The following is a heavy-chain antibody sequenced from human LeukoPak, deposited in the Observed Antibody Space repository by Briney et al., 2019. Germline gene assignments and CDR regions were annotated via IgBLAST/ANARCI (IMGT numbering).Heavy chain of an antibody. CDR3: ARQGGGSSSSDYYYGMDV. CDR1: GGSISSRSYY. D-gene: IGHD6-6*01. Sequence: SETLSLTCTVSGGSISSRSYYWGWIRQPPGKGLEWIGSIYYSGSTYYNPSLKSRVTISVDTSKNQFSLRLRSVTAADTAVYYCARQGGGSSSSDYYYGMDVWGQGTVVTVSS. V-gene: IGHV4-39*01. CDR2: IYYSGST. J-gene: IGHJ6*02.